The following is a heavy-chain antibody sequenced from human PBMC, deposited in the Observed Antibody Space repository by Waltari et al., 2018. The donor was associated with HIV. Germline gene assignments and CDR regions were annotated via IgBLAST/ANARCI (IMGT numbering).Heavy chain of an antibody. V-gene: IGHV4-39*07. J-gene: IGHJ4*02. CDR2: IYYSGST. Sequence: HLQLQESGPALVKPSETLSLPGTVSGGYISSSSYYWGWIRQPPGKGMEWIGSIYYSGSTYYNPSLKSRVTISVDTSKNQFSLKLSSVTAADTAVYYCARDPISAMVTFDYWGQGTLVTVSS. D-gene: IGHD5-18*01. CDR1: GGYISSSSYY. CDR3: ARDPISAMVTFDY.